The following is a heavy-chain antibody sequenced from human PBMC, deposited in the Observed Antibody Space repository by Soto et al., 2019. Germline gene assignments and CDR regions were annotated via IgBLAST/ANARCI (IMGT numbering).Heavy chain of an antibody. CDR3: ARVTLKAGNWFDP. CDR1: GYTFTDYF. Sequence: QVQLVQSGAEVKKPGASVKVSCKAPGYTFTDYFIHWVRQAPGQGFEWMGWINPKSRGTNYAQKFQGRVTMTRDTSNSTAYMELRGLRSYDTAVYYCARVTLKAGNWFDPWGQGTLVTVSS. CDR2: INPKSRGT. J-gene: IGHJ5*02. V-gene: IGHV1-2*02.